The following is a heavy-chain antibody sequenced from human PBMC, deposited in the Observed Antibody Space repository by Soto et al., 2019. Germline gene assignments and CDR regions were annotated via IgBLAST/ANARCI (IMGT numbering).Heavy chain of an antibody. V-gene: IGHV3-74*01. D-gene: IGHD3-10*01. CDR1: GFMFSTYW. Sequence: EVQLVESGGGLVQPGGSLRLSCAASGFMFSTYWMHWVRQAPGKGLVWVSRIKSDGSTTSYADPVKGRFTISRDNAKNTLYLQMNSLRAVDTAVYYWARDYIGRHTYGMDVWGQGTRVTVSS. CDR3: ARDYIGRHTYGMDV. J-gene: IGHJ6*02. CDR2: IKSDGSTT.